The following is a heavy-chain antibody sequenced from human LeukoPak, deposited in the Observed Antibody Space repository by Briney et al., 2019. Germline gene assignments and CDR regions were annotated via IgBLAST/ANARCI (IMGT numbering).Heavy chain of an antibody. V-gene: IGHV4-39*01. D-gene: IGHD3-3*01. CDR2: IYYSGST. Sequence: PSETLSLTCTVSGGSISSSSYYWGWIRQPPGKGLEWIGSIYYSGSTYYNPSLKSRVTISVDTSKNQFSLKLSSVTAADTAVYYCARLSDFWSGYYRTGDYWGQRTLVTVS. J-gene: IGHJ4*02. CDR1: GGSISSSSYY. CDR3: ARLSDFWSGYYRTGDY.